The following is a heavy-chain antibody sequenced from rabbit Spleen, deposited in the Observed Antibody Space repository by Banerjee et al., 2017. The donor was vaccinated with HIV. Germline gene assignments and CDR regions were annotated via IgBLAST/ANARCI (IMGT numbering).Heavy chain of an antibody. V-gene: IGHV1S7*01. D-gene: IGHD4-1*01. CDR1: GFDYSAYY. J-gene: IGHJ4*01. Sequence: QLVESGGGLVQPGGSLKLSCKASGFDYSAYYMSWVRQAPGKGLEWIGYIDPVFGVTVYANWVNGRFTISRDNAQSTLYLQLNSLTAADTATYFCAKDMGVAAGYFFNLWGPGTLVTVS. CDR3: AKDMGVAAGYFFNL. CDR2: IDPVFGVT.